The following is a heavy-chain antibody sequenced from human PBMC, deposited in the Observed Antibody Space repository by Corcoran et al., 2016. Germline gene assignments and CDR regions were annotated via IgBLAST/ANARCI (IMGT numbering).Heavy chain of an antibody. V-gene: IGHV4-34*01. CDR1: GGSFSGYY. D-gene: IGHD6-13*01. Sequence: QVQLQQWGAGLLKPSETLSLTCAVYGGSFSGYYWSWIRQPPGKGLEWIGEINHSGSTNYNPSLKSRVTISVDTSKNQFSLKLSSVTAADTAVYYCARVQAAAGTGWFDPWGQGTLVTVSS. CDR3: ARVQAAAGTGWFDP. J-gene: IGHJ5*02. CDR2: INHSGST.